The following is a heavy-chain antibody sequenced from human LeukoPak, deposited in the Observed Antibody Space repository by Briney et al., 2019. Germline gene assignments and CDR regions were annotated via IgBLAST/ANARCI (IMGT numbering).Heavy chain of an antibody. CDR1: GGSISSYY. CDR3: ARDAPTAAGTYYYGMDV. J-gene: IGHJ6*04. CDR2: IYYSGST. V-gene: IGHV4-59*01. D-gene: IGHD6-13*01. Sequence: SETLSLTCTVSGGSISSYYWSWIRQPPGKGLEGIGYIYYSGSTNYNPSLKSRVTISVDTSKNQFSLKLSSVTAADTAVYYCARDAPTAAGTYYYGMDVWGKGTTVTVSS.